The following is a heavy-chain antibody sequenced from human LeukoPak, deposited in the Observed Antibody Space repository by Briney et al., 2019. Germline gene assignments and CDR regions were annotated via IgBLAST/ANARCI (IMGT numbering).Heavy chain of an antibody. CDR3: AHTGYSYGLDY. Sequence: SGPTLVNPTQTLTLTCTSSGFSLSASGVGVGWIRQPPGKALEWLALIHWDDDKRYSPSLRSRLTITKDTSKNQVVLTMTNMDPVDTATYYCAHTGYSYGLDYWGQGTLVTVSS. D-gene: IGHD5-18*01. V-gene: IGHV2-5*02. J-gene: IGHJ4*02. CDR1: GFSLSASGVG. CDR2: IHWDDDK.